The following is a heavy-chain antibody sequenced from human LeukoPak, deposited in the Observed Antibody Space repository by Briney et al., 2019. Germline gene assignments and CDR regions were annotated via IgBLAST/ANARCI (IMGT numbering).Heavy chain of an antibody. CDR3: ARVGGDSGYLGFDY. CDR1: GFTFSSYA. J-gene: IGHJ4*02. D-gene: IGHD5-12*01. Sequence: GGSLRLSCAASGFTFSSYAMHWVRQAPGKGLEYVSAISSNGGSTYYANSVKGRFTISRDNSKNTLYLQMGSLRAEDMAVYYCARVGGDSGYLGFDYWGQGTLVTVSS. CDR2: ISSNGGST. V-gene: IGHV3-64*01.